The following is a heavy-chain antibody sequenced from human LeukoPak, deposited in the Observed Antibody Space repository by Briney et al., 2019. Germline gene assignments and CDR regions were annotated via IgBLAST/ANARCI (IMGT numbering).Heavy chain of an antibody. CDR3: ARARAYYYDGSAYYSDS. J-gene: IGHJ4*02. V-gene: IGHV5-51*01. Sequence: GGSLQISCDSSFTHHVIAWVRPAPGQGRGWVGSIYPEDSDTRYTPSFQGQVTISADKSISSAYLRWSSLKASDTAMYYCARARAYYYDGSAYYSDSWGQGTLVTVCS. CDR1: SSFTHHV. D-gene: IGHD3-22*01. CDR2: IYPEDSDT.